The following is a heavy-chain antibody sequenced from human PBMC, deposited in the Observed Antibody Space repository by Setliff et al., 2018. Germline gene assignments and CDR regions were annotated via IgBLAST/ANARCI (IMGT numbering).Heavy chain of an antibody. CDR2: IYYSGST. D-gene: IGHD3-16*02. CDR3: ARGAFGGVIVDL. Sequence: SETLSLTCTVSGGSISSHYWSWIRQPPRKGLEWIGYIYYSGSTNYNPSLKSRVTISVDTSKNQFSLKLSPVTAADTAVYYCARGAFGGVIVDLWGQGTLVTVSS. CDR1: GGSISSHY. J-gene: IGHJ5*02. V-gene: IGHV4-59*11.